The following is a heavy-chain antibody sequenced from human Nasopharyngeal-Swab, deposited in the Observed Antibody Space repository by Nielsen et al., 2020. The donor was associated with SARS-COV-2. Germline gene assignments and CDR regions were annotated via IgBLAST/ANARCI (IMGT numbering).Heavy chain of an antibody. CDR1: GGSFNGFY. CDR3: ARAGRVGDAYTGLDV. D-gene: IGHD5-24*01. V-gene: IGHV4-34*01. Sequence: SETLSLTSSVSGGSFNGFYWNWIRQPPGKGLEWIGEINHNERTYYNPSLKSRVTMSVDTSTNQFSLKLNSLTATDTAVYYCARAGRVGDAYTGLDVWGQGTTVTVSS. J-gene: IGHJ6*02. CDR2: INHNERT.